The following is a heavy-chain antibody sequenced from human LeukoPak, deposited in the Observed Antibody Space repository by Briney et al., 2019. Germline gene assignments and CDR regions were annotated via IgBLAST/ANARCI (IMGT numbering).Heavy chain of an antibody. CDR1: GGSLSGYY. CDR2: INHSGST. V-gene: IGHV4-34*01. Sequence: SETLSLTCVVNGGSLSGYYWSWIRQPPGQGLEWIGGINHSGSTNYNPSLKSRVTISVDTSKNQFSLKLRSVTAADTAVYYCAKVDRNNWFDPWGQGTLVTVSS. CDR3: AKVDRNNWFDP. J-gene: IGHJ5*02.